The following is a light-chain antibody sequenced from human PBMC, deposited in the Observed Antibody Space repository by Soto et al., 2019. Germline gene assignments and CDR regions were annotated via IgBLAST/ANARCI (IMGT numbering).Light chain of an antibody. V-gene: IGLV2-8*01. CDR1: SSDVGGYNY. J-gene: IGLJ1*01. CDR3: QSYDSSLSGYV. Sequence: QSVLTQPPSASGSPGQSVTISCTGTSSDVGGYNYVSWYQQHPGKAPKVLIYDVNKRPSGVPDRFSGSKSGNTASLTVSGLQAEDEADYYCQSYDSSLSGYVFGTGTKLTVL. CDR2: DVN.